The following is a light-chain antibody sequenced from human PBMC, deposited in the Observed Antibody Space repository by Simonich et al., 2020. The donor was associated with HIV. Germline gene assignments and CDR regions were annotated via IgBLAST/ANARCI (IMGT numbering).Light chain of an antibody. CDR3: MQSIQLLYT. Sequence: TMMTQTPLSLSFTPGQPASISCKSSQSLQPTDGKTYLYCYVQKPGQSPQLLIYEVSNRFSGVPDRFSGSGSGTNFTLKITRVEAEDVGVYYCMQSIQLLYTFGQGTKLQIK. CDR2: EVS. J-gene: IGKJ2*01. CDR1: QSLQPTDGKTY. V-gene: IGKV2D-29*02.